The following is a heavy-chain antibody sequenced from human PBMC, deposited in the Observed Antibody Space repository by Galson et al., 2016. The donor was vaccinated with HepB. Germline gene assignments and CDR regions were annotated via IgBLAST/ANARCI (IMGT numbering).Heavy chain of an antibody. Sequence: SVKVSCKASGYTFTGYAMHWVRQAPGQRLEWMGWINAGNGNTKYSQNFQGRVTITRDTSASTAYMELSSLRSEDTAVYYCARDEIFIVGPADDWGQGTLVTVSS. D-gene: IGHD1-26*01. CDR1: GYTFTGYA. CDR2: INAGNGNT. V-gene: IGHV1-3*01. J-gene: IGHJ4*02. CDR3: ARDEIFIVGPADD.